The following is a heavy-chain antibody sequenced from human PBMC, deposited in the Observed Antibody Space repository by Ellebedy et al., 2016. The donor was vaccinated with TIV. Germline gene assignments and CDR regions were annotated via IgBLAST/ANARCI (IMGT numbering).Heavy chain of an antibody. CDR3: ARDRPISGKTSLCFDY. V-gene: IGHV3-30*01. D-gene: IGHD1/OR15-1a*01. Sequence: SVKGRFTISRDNSRNTVYLQMNSLRPEDAAVYYCARDRPISGKTSLCFDYWGQGSLVTVSS. J-gene: IGHJ4*02.